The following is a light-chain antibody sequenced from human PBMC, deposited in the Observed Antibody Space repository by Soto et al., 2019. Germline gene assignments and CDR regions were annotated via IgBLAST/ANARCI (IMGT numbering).Light chain of an antibody. CDR1: QSVSSY. J-gene: IGKJ1*01. V-gene: IGKV3-11*01. CDR3: QLRSTSAWT. Sequence: EIVFTQSPATLALSSRERATLSCRARQSVSSYLAWYQQKPGQAPRLLIYDASNRATGIPARPSGRGSGTDFTLTISSLEPDFFAVSSCQLRSTSAWTFLQVTEV. CDR2: DAS.